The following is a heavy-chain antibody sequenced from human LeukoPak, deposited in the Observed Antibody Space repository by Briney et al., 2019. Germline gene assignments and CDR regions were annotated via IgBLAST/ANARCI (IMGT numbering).Heavy chain of an antibody. CDR1: GYTFTGYH. J-gene: IGHJ4*02. CDR3: ARSNMGDY. Sequence: GASVEVSCKASGYTFTGYHMHWVRQAPGQGLEWMGWINPNNGGTNYAHKFQGRVTMTRDTSISTAYMELGRLRYDDTAVYYCARSNMGDYWGQGTLVTVSS. D-gene: IGHD2/OR15-2a*01. CDR2: INPNNGGT. V-gene: IGHV1-2*02.